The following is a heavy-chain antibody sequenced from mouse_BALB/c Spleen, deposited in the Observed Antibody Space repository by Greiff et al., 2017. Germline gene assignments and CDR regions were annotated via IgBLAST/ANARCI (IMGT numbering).Heavy chain of an antibody. CDR1: GYTFTSYW. CDR3: TRALEGWYFDV. V-gene: IGHV1-69*02. Sequence: QVQLQQPGAELVRPGASVKLSCKASGYTFTSYWINWVKQRPGQGLEWIGNIYPSDSYTNYNQKFKDKATLTVDTSSSTAYMQLSSPTSEDSAVYYCTRALEGWYFDVWGAGTTVTVSS. CDR2: IYPSDSYT. J-gene: IGHJ1*01.